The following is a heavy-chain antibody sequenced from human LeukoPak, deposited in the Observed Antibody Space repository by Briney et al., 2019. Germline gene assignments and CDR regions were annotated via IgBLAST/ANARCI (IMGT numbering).Heavy chain of an antibody. CDR3: AAQYYYDSSGHYYVGNWFDP. J-gene: IGHJ5*02. Sequence: GRSLRLSCAASGFTFSSYGMHWVRQAPGKGLEWVAVISFDGSNKYYADSVKGRFTISRDNSKNTLYLQMDSLRAEDTAVYYCAAQYYYDSSGHYYVGNWFDPWGQGTLVTVSS. CDR1: GFTFSSYG. D-gene: IGHD3-22*01. V-gene: IGHV3-30*03. CDR2: ISFDGSNK.